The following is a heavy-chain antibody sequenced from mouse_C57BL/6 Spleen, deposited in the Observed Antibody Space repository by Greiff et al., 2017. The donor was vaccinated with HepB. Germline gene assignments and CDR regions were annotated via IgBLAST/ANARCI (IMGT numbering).Heavy chain of an antibody. V-gene: IGHV14-3*01. D-gene: IGHD3-2*02. CDR3: APHSSGPLAY. CDR1: GFNIQNTY. J-gene: IGHJ3*01. Sequence: EVQLQQSVAELVRPGASVKLSCTASGFNIQNTYMHWVKQRPEQGLEWIERIDPANGNTKYAPKFQGKATITADTSSNTADLQRSSLTSADTAIYYCAPHSSGPLAYWGQGTLVTVSA. CDR2: IDPANGNT.